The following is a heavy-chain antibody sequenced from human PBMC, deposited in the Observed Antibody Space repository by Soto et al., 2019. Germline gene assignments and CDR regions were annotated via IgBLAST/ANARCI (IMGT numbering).Heavy chain of an antibody. V-gene: IGHV3-48*02. D-gene: IGHD4-17*01. CDR2: ISTSSSTI. CDR1: GFTFSRHG. Sequence: PGGSLRLSCAASGFTFSRHGMNWVRQAPGQGLQWVSYISTSSSTIFYADSVKGRFTISRDNAKNSLYLQMNSLSDEDTAVYYCARVFPDYGDYLRPVDYWGQGTLVTVSS. J-gene: IGHJ4*02. CDR3: ARVFPDYGDYLRPVDY.